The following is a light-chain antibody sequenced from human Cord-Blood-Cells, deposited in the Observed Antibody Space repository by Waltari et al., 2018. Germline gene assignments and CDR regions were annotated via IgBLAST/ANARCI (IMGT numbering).Light chain of an antibody. CDR3: CSYAGSYTFVV. J-gene: IGLJ2*01. CDR1: SSDVGGYNY. Sequence: QSALTQPRSVSGSPGQSVTISCTGTSSDVGGYNYVSWYQQHQGKAPKLMIYDVSKRPSGVPVRFSGSKSGNTASLTIAWLQAEDEADYYCCSYAGSYTFVVFGGGTKLTVL. V-gene: IGLV2-11*01. CDR2: DVS.